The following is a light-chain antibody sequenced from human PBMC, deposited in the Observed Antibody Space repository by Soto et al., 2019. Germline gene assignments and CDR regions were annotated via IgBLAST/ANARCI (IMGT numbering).Light chain of an antibody. V-gene: IGKV1-39*01. CDR2: AAS. CDR1: QSIGGS. Sequence: DIQLTQSPSSLSASVGDRVTITCRASQSIGGSLNWYQHQAGKAPRILIYAASTLYSGVPSRFRGSGSGTDFALTISSVQPEDFATYYCQHGDVTLALVFGGGTKVE. CDR3: QHGDVTLALV. J-gene: IGKJ4*01.